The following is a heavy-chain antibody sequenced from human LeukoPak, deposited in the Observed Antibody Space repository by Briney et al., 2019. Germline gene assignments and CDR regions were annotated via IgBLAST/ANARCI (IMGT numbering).Heavy chain of an antibody. CDR3: ARARHDFWSGLDAFDI. CDR1: GYTFTSYA. Sequence: GASVKVSCKASGYTFTSYAISWVRQAPGQGLEWMGGIIPIFGTANYAQKFQGRVTITADESTSTAYMELSSLRSEDTAVYYCARARHDFWSGLDAFDIWGQGTMVTVSS. J-gene: IGHJ3*02. D-gene: IGHD3-3*01. V-gene: IGHV1-69*13. CDR2: IIPIFGTA.